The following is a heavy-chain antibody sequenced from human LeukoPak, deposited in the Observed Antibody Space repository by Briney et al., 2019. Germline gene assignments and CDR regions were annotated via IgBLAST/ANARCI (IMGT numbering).Heavy chain of an antibody. CDR2: INHSGST. Sequence: SENLSRTCAVYGGSFYGYYWSWLRQPPGKGLEWMGEINHSGSTYYNPSLKSRATIAVDTPKNQFSLKLSSVTAADTAVYYCARGHKGSGITFGGVIVPDYWGQGTLVTVSS. CDR3: ARGHKGSGITFGGVIVPDY. V-gene: IGHV4-34*01. D-gene: IGHD3-16*02. CDR1: GGSFYGYY. J-gene: IGHJ4*02.